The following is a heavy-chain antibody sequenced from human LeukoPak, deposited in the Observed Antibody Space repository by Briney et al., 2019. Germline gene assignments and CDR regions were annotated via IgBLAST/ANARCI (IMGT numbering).Heavy chain of an antibody. Sequence: PGGSLRLSCEVSGFIFRNYWISWVRQAPGKGLEWVANINQDGSETYYVDSVRGRSTISRDNANNSLYLQMNSLRAEDTAVYYCVRAVVVAASYRFDPWGQGTLVTVSS. J-gene: IGHJ5*02. CDR2: INQDGSET. CDR1: GFIFRNYW. D-gene: IGHD2-15*01. CDR3: VRAVVVAASYRFDP. V-gene: IGHV3-7*03.